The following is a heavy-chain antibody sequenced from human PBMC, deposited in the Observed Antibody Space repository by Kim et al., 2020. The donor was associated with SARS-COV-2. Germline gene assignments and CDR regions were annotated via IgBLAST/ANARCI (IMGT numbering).Heavy chain of an antibody. J-gene: IGHJ5*02. V-gene: IGHV1-24*01. CDR2: FDPEDGET. Sequence: ASVKVSCKVSGYTLTELSMHWVRQAPGKGLEWMGGFDPEDGETIYAQKFQGRVTMTEDTSTDTAYMELSSLRSEDTAVYYCATGPPYGSGGSCSLWFDPWGQRTLVSVSS. D-gene: IGHD2-15*01. CDR3: ATGPPYGSGGSCSLWFDP. CDR1: GYTLTELS.